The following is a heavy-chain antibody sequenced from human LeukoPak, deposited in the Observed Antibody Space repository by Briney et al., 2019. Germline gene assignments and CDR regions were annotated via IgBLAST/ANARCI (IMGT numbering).Heavy chain of an antibody. V-gene: IGHV3-30*18. CDR1: GFTFSSYG. J-gene: IGHJ4*02. Sequence: GGSLRLSCAASGFTFSSYGMHWVRQAPGKGLEWVAVISYDGSNKYYADSVKGRFTISRDNSKNTLYLQMNSLRAEDTAVYYCAKAPLPDGFGEFDYWGQGTLVTVSS. CDR3: AKAPLPDGFGEFDY. D-gene: IGHD3-10*01. CDR2: ISYDGSNK.